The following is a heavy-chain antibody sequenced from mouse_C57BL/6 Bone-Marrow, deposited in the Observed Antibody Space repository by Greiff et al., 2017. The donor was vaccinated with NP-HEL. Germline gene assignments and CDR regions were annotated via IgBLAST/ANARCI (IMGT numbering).Heavy chain of an antibody. Sequence: QVQLKESGPGLVAPSQRLSITCTVSGFSLTSYGVHWVRQPPGKGLEWLVVIWSDGSTTYNSALKSRLSISKDNSKSQVFLKMNSLQTDDTAMYYCAGSNGSFYAMDFWGQGTSVTVSS. J-gene: IGHJ4*01. D-gene: IGHD2-5*01. CDR3: AGSNGSFYAMDF. CDR2: IWSDGST. CDR1: GFSLTSYG. V-gene: IGHV2-6*03.